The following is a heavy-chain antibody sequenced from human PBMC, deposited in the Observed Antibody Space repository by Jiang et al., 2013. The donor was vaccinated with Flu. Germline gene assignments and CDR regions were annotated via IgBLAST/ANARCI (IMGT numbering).Heavy chain of an antibody. CDR3: ARGGGVTWFGEYGDDAFDI. V-gene: IGHV3-21*01. J-gene: IGHJ3*02. D-gene: IGHD3-10*01. CDR1: GFTFSSYS. CDR2: ISSSSSYI. Sequence: QLVESGGGLVKPGGSLRLSCAASGFTFSSYSMNWVRQAPGKGLEWVSSISSSSSYIYYADSVKGRFTISRDNAKNSLYLQMNSLRAEDTAVYYCARGGGVTWFGEYGDDAFDIWGQGTMVTVSS.